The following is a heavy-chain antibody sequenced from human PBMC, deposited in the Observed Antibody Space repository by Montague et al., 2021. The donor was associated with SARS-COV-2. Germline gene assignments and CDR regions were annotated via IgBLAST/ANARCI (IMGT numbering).Heavy chain of an antibody. Sequence: SETLSLTCAVYDGSFSDYSWTWIRQPPGKGLEWIGEINHRGSTNYNPSLKSRVTISVDTSKNQFSLKMTSVTAADTAVYYCARGRQHINMVVVVVTGGEYCLGFWGQGTLVAVSS. CDR2: INHRGST. CDR1: DGSFSDYS. CDR3: ARGRQHINMVVVVVTGGEYCLGF. V-gene: IGHV4-34*01. J-gene: IGHJ4*02. D-gene: IGHD3-22*01.